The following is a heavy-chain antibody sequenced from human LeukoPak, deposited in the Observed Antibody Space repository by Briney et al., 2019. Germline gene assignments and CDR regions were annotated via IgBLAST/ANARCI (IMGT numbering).Heavy chain of an antibody. CDR2: MNPNIGNT. D-gene: IGHD4-23*01. V-gene: IGHV1-8*01. CDR1: GYTFTSYD. J-gene: IGHJ4*02. Sequence: ASVKVSCKASGYTFTSYDINWVRQATGQGLEWMGWMNPNIGNTDYAQKFQGRVTMTRNTSISTAYMELSSLRSDDTAVYYCARGIGNPPFDYWGQGTLVTVSS. CDR3: ARGIGNPPFDY.